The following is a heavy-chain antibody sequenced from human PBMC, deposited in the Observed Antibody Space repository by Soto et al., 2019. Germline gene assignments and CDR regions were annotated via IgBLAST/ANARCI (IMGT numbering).Heavy chain of an antibody. D-gene: IGHD2-15*01. Sequence: GWSLRLSCAASGFTFSSYSMNWVRQAPGKGLEWVSYISSSSSTIYYADSVKGRFTISRDNAKNSLYLQMNSLRAEDTAVYYCASEIYCSGGSCYSGRWFDPWGQETLVTVSS. CDR2: ISSSSSTI. V-gene: IGHV3-48*01. CDR3: ASEIYCSGGSCYSGRWFDP. CDR1: GFTFSSYS. J-gene: IGHJ5*02.